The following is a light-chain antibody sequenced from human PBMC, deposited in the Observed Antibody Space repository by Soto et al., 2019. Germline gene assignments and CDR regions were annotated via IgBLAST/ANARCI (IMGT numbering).Light chain of an antibody. CDR2: DVS. V-gene: IGLV2-14*03. CDR3: SSYTTSNTRQIV. J-gene: IGLJ1*01. Sequence: QSVLTQPVSVSRSPRQSINISCTGTSSDVGGYNYVSWYQHHPGKAPKLIIYDVSNRPSGVSNPFSGSKSGNTASLTISGLQPEDEADYYCSSYTTSNTRQIVFGTGTKVTVL. CDR1: SSDVGGYNY.